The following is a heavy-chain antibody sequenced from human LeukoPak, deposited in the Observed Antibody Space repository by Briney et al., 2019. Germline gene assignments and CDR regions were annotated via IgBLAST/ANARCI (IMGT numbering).Heavy chain of an antibody. CDR2: IYYSGST. Sequence: KSSETLSLTSTVSGDSISSSNYYWGWIRQPPGKGLEWIGSIYYSGSTYYDPSLKSRVTISVDTSKNQFSLKLSSVTDADTAVYYCARGRSWELPADYWGQGTLVTVSS. J-gene: IGHJ4*02. D-gene: IGHD3-10*01. CDR3: ARGRSWELPADY. CDR1: GDSISSSNYY. V-gene: IGHV4-39*07.